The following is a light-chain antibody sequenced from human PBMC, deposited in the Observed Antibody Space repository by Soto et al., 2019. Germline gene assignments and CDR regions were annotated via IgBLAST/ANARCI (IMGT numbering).Light chain of an antibody. CDR3: CSFTSITTYV. J-gene: IGLJ1*01. CDR1: SSDVGAYNY. Sequence: QAVGTQPASETGYLGQAITISCTGTSSDVGAYNYVSWYQQQPGKAPKLMISEVSNRPSGVSNRFSGSKSGNTASLIISGLQAEDEADYYCCSFTSITTYVFGTGPKVTVL. CDR2: EVS. V-gene: IGLV2-14*01.